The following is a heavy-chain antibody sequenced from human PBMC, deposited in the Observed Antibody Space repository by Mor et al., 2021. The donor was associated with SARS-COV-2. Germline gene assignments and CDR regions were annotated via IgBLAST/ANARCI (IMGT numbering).Heavy chain of an antibody. J-gene: IGHJ4*02. D-gene: IGHD4-17*01. Sequence: VAIISYDGNKDYYTDSVEGRFTISRDNSKTTLYLQMHALTPEDTAMYYCTKEVDYGDYGFDSWGQGTLVTVSS. V-gene: IGHV3-30*10. CDR3: TKEVDYGDYGFDS. CDR2: ISYDGNKD.